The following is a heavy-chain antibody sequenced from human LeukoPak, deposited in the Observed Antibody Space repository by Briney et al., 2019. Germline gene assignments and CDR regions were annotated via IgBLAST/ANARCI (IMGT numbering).Heavy chain of an antibody. V-gene: IGHV3-30*01. Sequence: PGGSLRLSCAASGFTFSSYAMHWVRQAPGKGLGWVAVISYDGSNKYYADSVKGRFTISRDNSKNTLYLQMNSLRAEDTAVYYCARRGWGATTYKLEYYFDYWGQGTLVTVSS. CDR3: ARRGWGATTYKLEYYFDY. CDR2: ISYDGSNK. CDR1: GFTFSSYA. J-gene: IGHJ4*02. D-gene: IGHD5-12*01.